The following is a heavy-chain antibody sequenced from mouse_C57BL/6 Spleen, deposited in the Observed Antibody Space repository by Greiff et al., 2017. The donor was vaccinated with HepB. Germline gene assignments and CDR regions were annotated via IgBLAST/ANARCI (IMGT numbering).Heavy chain of an antibody. D-gene: IGHD4-1*01. CDR1: GYTFTDYN. V-gene: IGHV1-18*01. CDR2: INPNNGGT. Sequence: EVQLQQSGPELVKPGASVKIPCKASGYTFTDYNMDWVKQSHGKSLEWIGDINPNNGGTIYNQKCKGKATLTVDKSSSTAYMELRSLTSEDTAVYYCARTQLTGNAMDFWGQGTSVTVSS. J-gene: IGHJ4*01. CDR3: ARTQLTGNAMDF.